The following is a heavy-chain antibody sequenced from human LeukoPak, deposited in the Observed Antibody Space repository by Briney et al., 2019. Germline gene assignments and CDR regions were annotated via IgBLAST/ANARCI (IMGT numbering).Heavy chain of an antibody. D-gene: IGHD1-26*01. CDR3: ARARTLSGSYYKGARPPYFDY. CDR2: INHSGST. Sequence: PSETLSLTCAVYGGSFSGYYWIWIRQPPGKGLEWIGEINHSGSTNYNPPLKSRATVSVETSKSQFSLRLNSVTAADTGFYFCARARTLSGSYYKGARPPYFDYWGQGALVTVSS. CDR1: GGSFSGYY. J-gene: IGHJ4*02. V-gene: IGHV4-34*01.